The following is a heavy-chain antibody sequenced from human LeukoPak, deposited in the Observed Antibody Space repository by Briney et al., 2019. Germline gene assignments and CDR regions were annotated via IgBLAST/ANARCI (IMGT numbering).Heavy chain of an antibody. J-gene: IGHJ4*02. CDR3: ARDPGQWLASFHFDY. Sequence: GGSLRLSCAASGFTFSSYAMHWVRQAPVKELEWVAVISYDGSNKYYADSVKGRFTISRDNSKNTLYLQMNSLRAEDTAVYYCARDPGQWLASFHFDYWGQGTLVTVSS. D-gene: IGHD6-19*01. CDR2: ISYDGSNK. V-gene: IGHV3-30-3*01. CDR1: GFTFSSYA.